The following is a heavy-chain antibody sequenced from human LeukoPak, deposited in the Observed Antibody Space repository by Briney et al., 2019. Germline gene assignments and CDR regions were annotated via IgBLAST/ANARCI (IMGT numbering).Heavy chain of an antibody. CDR1: GDSIGNSNYY. Sequence: PSETLSLTCTVSGDSIGNSNYYWAWVHQPPGKGLEWLGSIFYSGSTYYNPSLKSRVTISVDTSKNQFSLNLHSVTAADTATYYCARRGITYSSSFFAYWGQGTLVTVSS. D-gene: IGHD6-13*01. CDR2: IFYSGST. CDR3: ARRGITYSSSFFAY. V-gene: IGHV4-39*01. J-gene: IGHJ4*02.